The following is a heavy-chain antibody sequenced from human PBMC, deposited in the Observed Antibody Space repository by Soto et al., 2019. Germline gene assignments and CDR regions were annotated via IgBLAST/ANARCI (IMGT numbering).Heavy chain of an antibody. Sequence: GGSLRLSCAASGFTFSSYAMSWVRQAPGKGLEWVSAISGSGGSTYYADSVKGRFTTSRDNSKNTLYLQMNSLRAEDTAVYYYANSGYVSREEYYFDYWGQGTLVTVSS. V-gene: IGHV3-23*01. CDR1: GFTFSSYA. J-gene: IGHJ4*02. D-gene: IGHD5-12*01. CDR2: ISGSGGST. CDR3: ANSGYVSREEYYFDY.